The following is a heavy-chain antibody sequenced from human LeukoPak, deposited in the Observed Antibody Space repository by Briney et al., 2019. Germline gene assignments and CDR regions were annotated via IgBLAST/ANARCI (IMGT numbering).Heavy chain of an antibody. CDR2: IIPIFGIA. J-gene: IGHJ5*02. D-gene: IGHD3-3*01. V-gene: IGHV1-69*04. Sequence: ASVKVSCKASGGTFSSYAISWVRQAPGQGLEWMGRIIPIFGIANYAQKFQGRVTMTRNTSISTAYMELSSLRSEDTAVYYCARWASYYDFWSGYPSGFDPWGQGTLVTVSS. CDR1: GGTFSSYA. CDR3: ARWASYYDFWSGYPSGFDP.